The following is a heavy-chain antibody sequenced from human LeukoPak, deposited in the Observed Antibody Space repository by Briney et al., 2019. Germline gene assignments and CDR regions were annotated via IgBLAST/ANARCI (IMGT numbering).Heavy chain of an antibody. Sequence: PSETLSLTCTVSGGSISSYYWSWIRQPPGKGLEWIGYIYHSGSTNYNPSLKSRVTISVDTSKNQFSLKLTSVTAADTAIYYCARRNSSGRGLDYWGQGTLVTVSS. CDR2: IYHSGST. V-gene: IGHV4-59*08. D-gene: IGHD6-25*01. J-gene: IGHJ4*02. CDR3: ARRNSSGRGLDY. CDR1: GGSISSYY.